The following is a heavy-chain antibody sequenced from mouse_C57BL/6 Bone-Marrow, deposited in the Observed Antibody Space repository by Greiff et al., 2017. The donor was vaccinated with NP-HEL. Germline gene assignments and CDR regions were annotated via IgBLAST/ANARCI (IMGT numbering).Heavy chain of an antibody. J-gene: IGHJ2*01. V-gene: IGHV1-81*01. Sequence: QVQLKESGAELARPGASVKLSCKASGYTFTSYGISWVKQRTGQGLEWIGEIYPRSGNTYYNEKFKGKATLTADKSSSTAYMELRSLTSEDSAVYFCARYRLLNYFDYWGQGTTLTVSS. CDR3: ARYRLLNYFDY. D-gene: IGHD1-1*01. CDR1: GYTFTSYG. CDR2: IYPRSGNT.